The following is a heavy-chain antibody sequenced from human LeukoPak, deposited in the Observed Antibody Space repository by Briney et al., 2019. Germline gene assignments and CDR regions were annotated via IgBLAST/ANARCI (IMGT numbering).Heavy chain of an antibody. D-gene: IGHD6-13*01. V-gene: IGHV4-4*07. CDR1: GGSISSYY. Sequence: SETLSLTCTVSGGSISSYYWSWIRQPAGKGLEWIGRIYSTGSTNYNPSLKSRVTMSVDTSKNQFSLRRRSVTAADTAVYYCARQIASAGTAGFDFWAREPWSPSPQ. J-gene: IGHJ4*02. CDR3: ARQIASAGTAGFDF. CDR2: IYSTGST.